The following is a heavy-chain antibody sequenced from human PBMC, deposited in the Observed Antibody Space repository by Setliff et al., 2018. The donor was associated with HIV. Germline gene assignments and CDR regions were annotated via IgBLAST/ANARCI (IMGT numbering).Heavy chain of an antibody. CDR1: GGSINRDNYY. J-gene: IGHJ1*01. V-gene: IGHV4-39*01. CDR3: ASRGIVVVTMSMPDEFFVH. CDR2: IYYSGTT. D-gene: IGHD2-21*02. Sequence: ASETLSLTCSVSGGSINRDNYYWGWIRQAPGKGLEWIGSIYYSGTTSYNPSLRGRVTISVDRSRNQFSLTLNSVTAADTATYYCASRGIVVVTMSMPDEFFVHWGHGTLVTVSS.